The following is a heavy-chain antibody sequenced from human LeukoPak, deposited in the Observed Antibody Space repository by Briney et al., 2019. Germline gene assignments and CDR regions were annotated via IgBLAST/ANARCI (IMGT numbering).Heavy chain of an antibody. J-gene: IGHJ4*02. CDR2: IGGSGDTT. D-gene: IGHD1-26*01. CDR3: ADFRVGATGDS. CDR1: GFTFSNYA. Sequence: GGSLRLSCAASGFTFSNYAMTWVRRAPGKGLEWVSAIGGSGDTTYYADSVKGRFSISRDNSKNTLYLQMNSLRAEDTAVYYCADFRVGATGDSWGQGTLVTVSS. V-gene: IGHV3-23*01.